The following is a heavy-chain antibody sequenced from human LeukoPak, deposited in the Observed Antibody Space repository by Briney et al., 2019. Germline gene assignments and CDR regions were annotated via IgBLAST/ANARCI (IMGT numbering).Heavy chain of an antibody. CDR3: ARGYYYGSGSYSRPRRYFDY. CDR1: GGSFSGYY. J-gene: IGHJ4*02. V-gene: IGHV4-34*01. D-gene: IGHD3-10*01. Sequence: SETLSLTCAVYGGSFSGYYWSWIRQPPGKGLEWIGEINHSGSTNYNPSLKSRVTISVDTSKNQFSLKLSSVTAADTAVYYCARGYYYGSGSYSRPRRYFDYWGQGTLVTVSS. CDR2: INHSGST.